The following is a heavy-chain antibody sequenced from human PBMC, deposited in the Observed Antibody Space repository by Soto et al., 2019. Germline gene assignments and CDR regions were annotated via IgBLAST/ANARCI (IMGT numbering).Heavy chain of an antibody. CDR2: ISGSGGST. Sequence: RLSCAPSGFTFSSYAMSWFRQAPGNGLEGVSAISGSGGSTYYADSVKGRFTISRDNSKNTLYLQMNSLRAEDTAVYYCAKDGGDRSGYFPQYYYYGMDVWGQGTTVTVSS. V-gene: IGHV3-23*01. D-gene: IGHD3-22*01. J-gene: IGHJ6*02. CDR3: AKDGGDRSGYFPQYYYYGMDV. CDR1: GFTFSSYA.